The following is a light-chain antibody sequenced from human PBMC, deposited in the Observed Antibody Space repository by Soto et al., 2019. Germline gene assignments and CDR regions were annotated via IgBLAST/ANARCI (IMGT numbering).Light chain of an antibody. J-gene: IGKJ2*01. V-gene: IGKV1-39*01. Sequence: DIQMTQSPSSLSASVGDRVTITCRASQSISNYLNWYQQKPGKAPKLLIYAASSLQSGVPSRFSGSGSGTDFTLTISSLQPEDFATYYCQQSYRPPTFGQGTKLEIK. CDR1: QSISNY. CDR3: QQSYRPPT. CDR2: AAS.